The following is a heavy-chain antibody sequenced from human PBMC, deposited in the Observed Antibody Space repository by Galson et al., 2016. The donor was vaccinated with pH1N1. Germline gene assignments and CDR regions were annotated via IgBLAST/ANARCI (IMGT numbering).Heavy chain of an antibody. CDR1: GFTFNEYG. V-gene: IGHV3-20*04. CDR3: VRKNYGDAFDI. D-gene: IGHD3-10*01. J-gene: IGHJ3*02. CDR2: IIWNGGSP. Sequence: SLRLSCAASGFTFNEYGMNWVRQAPGKGLEWVSGIIWNGGSPGYADSVKGQFTISRDNAKKSLYLQLNSLRAEDTAVYYCVRKNYGDAFDIWGRGTMVTVSS.